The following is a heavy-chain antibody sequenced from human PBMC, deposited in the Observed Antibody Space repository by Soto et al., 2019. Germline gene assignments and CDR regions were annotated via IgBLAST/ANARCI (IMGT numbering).Heavy chain of an antibody. V-gene: IGHV3-7*01. J-gene: IGHJ5*02. CDR3: ASHVYFTLGGS. Sequence: LSLTCAASGFTFSSYWMSWVRQAPGKGLEWVANIRQDGSEKYYVDSVKGRFTISRDNAKNSLYLQMNSLRAEDTALYYCASHVYFTLGGSWGQGTLVTVSS. D-gene: IGHD2-8*01. CDR1: GFTFSSYW. CDR2: IRQDGSEK.